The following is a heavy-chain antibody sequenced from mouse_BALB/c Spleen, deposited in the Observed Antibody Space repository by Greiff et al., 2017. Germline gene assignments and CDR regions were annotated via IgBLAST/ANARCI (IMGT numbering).Heavy chain of an antibody. Sequence: EVQLVESGGGLVKPGGSLKLSCAASGFTFSSYTMSWVRQTPEKRLEWVATISSGGSYTYYPDSVKGRFTISRDNAKNTLYLQMSSLKSEDTAMYYCTRDSGGNYVGFADWGQGTLVTVSA. CDR3: TRDSGGNYVGFAD. CDR1: GFTFSSYT. V-gene: IGHV5-6-4*01. J-gene: IGHJ3*01. CDR2: ISSGGSYT. D-gene: IGHD2-1*01.